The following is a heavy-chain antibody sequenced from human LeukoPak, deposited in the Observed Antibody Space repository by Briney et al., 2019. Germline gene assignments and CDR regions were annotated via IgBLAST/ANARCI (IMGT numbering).Heavy chain of an antibody. Sequence: GASVKVSCEASGYTFTGYYMHWVRQAPGQGLEWMGRINPNSGGTNYAQKFQGRVTMTRDTSISTAYMELSRLRSDDTAVYYCARDPAGRGVANWFDPWGQGTLVTVSS. CDR2: INPNSGGT. D-gene: IGHD2-8*01. V-gene: IGHV1-2*06. CDR1: GYTFTGYY. J-gene: IGHJ5*02. CDR3: ARDPAGRGVANWFDP.